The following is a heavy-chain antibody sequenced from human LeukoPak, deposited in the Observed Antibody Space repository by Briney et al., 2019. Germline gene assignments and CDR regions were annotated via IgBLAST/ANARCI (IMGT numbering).Heavy chain of an antibody. J-gene: IGHJ1*01. CDR3: ARAHQIVEMDYYDFWSGYGLDFQH. CDR1: GFSFGNYA. Sequence: PGGSLRLSCAASGFSFGNYAMSWVRQAPGKGLEWVPYISSSSSTIYYADSVKGRFTISRDNAKNSLYLQMNSLRAEDTAVYYCARAHQIVEMDYYDFWSGYGLDFQHWGQGTLVTVSS. CDR2: ISSSSSTI. V-gene: IGHV3-48*01. D-gene: IGHD3-3*01.